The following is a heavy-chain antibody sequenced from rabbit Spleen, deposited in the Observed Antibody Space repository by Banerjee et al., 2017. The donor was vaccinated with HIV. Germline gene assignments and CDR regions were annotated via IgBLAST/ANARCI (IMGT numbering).Heavy chain of an antibody. Sequence: QEQLVDFGGGLVKPDGSQIFTCKASVASFSGSSYMCWVCQAPGKGLEWIACIEAGSGGFTYFASWAKGRFTISKNSSTTVTLQMTSLTAADTATYFCARDTSSSFSSYGMDLWGPGTLVTVS. CDR1: VASFSGSSY. CDR2: IEAGSGGFT. V-gene: IGHV1S45*01. CDR3: ARDTSSSFSSYGMDL. J-gene: IGHJ6*01. D-gene: IGHD1-1*01.